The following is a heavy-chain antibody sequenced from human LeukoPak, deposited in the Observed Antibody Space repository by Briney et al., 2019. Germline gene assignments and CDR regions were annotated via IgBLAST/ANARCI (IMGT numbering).Heavy chain of an antibody. CDR3: VRHEGRTTLDY. CDR1: GGSISPYY. V-gene: IGHV4-59*08. CDR2: ISHSGST. D-gene: IGHD1-7*01. Sequence: SETLSLTCTVSGGSISPYYWSWMRQPPGKGLEWIGYISHSGSTYYNTSLKSQVTISVDTSKNQFSLNLNSVTAADTAVYYCVRHEGRTTLDYWGQGTLVTVSS. J-gene: IGHJ4*02.